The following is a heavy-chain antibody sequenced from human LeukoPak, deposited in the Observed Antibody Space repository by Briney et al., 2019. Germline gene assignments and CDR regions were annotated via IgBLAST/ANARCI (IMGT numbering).Heavy chain of an antibody. CDR3: AAGSLWDRLVRVNAFDI. CDR2: LDSIDSRT. V-gene: IGHV1-24*01. Sequence: ASVKVSCKVSGYSLTELSINWVRQAPGKGPEWMGGLDSIDSRTFSAQKFQGRVTMTEDASSDIAYMELHGLGSEDTAIYYCAAGSLWDRLVRVNAFDIWGQGTMVTVSS. CDR1: GYSLTELS. J-gene: IGHJ3*02. D-gene: IGHD2-8*02.